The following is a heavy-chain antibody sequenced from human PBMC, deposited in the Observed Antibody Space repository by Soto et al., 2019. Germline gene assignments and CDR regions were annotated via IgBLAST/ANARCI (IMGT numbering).Heavy chain of an antibody. CDR3: ARGEELLYVVDY. D-gene: IGHD2-2*02. V-gene: IGHV4-34*01. CDR2: INHSGGT. Sequence: TLSLTCAVYGGSFSGYYWSWIRQPPGKGLEWIGEINHSGGTNYNPSLKSRVTISVDTSKNQFSLKLSSVTAADTAVYYCARGEELLYVVDYWGQGTLVTVSS. J-gene: IGHJ4*02. CDR1: GGSFSGYY.